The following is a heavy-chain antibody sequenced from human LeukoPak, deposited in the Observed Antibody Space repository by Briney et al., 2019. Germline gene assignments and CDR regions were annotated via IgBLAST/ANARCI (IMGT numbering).Heavy chain of an antibody. J-gene: IGHJ4*02. V-gene: IGHV3-48*01. CDR1: GFRFSSYS. CDR2: ISSSSSTM. D-gene: IGHD4-23*01. Sequence: GGSLRLSCAVSGFRFSSYSMNWVRQAPGKGLEWVSYISSSSSTMYYADSVKGRFTISRDNAKNSLYLQMNSLRAEDTAVYYCARAVGNSGTDYWGQGTLVTVSS. CDR3: ARAVGNSGTDY.